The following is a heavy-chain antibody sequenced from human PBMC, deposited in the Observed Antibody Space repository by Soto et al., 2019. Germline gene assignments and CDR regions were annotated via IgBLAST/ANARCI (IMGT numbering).Heavy chain of an antibody. CDR3: ARGRVTNDYYFDY. CDR1: GFIFSYA. CDR2: ISYDESNK. Sequence: QVQLVESGGGVVQPGRSLRLSCAASGFIFSYAMDWVRQAPGKGLEWVAIISYDESNKYYADSVKGRFTISRDNSKSTLSLQMNSLRAEDTAVYYCARGRVTNDYYFDYWGQGTLVTVSS. V-gene: IGHV3-30-3*01. D-gene: IGHD1-1*01. J-gene: IGHJ4*02.